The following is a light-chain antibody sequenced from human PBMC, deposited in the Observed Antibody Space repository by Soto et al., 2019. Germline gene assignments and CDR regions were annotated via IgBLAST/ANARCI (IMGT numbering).Light chain of an antibody. J-gene: IGKJ2*01. Sequence: DMVLTQSPDSLSVSLGERATFSCKSSQSVLYSSNNRNYLAWYRQRPRQPPELLIYWATTRNSGVPDRFSGSGSGTNFTLTISRLQTEDVAVYYCQYYFRSPYTFGQGTKLEIK. CDR2: WAT. CDR3: QYYFRSPYT. V-gene: IGKV4-1*01. CDR1: QSVLYSSNNRNY.